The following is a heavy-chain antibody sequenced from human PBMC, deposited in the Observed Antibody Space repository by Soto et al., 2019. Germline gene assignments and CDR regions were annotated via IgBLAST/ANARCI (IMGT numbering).Heavy chain of an antibody. J-gene: IGHJ4*02. CDR2: ISGSGGST. CDR3: AKIVGATVKPLFDY. V-gene: IGHV3-23*01. Sequence: GGSLRLSSAASGFTFSSYAMSWVRQAPGKGLEWASAISGSGGSTYYADSVKGRFTISRDNSKNTLYLQMNSLRAEDTAVYYCAKIVGATVKPLFDYWGQGTLVTVS. CDR1: GFTFSSYA. D-gene: IGHD1-26*01.